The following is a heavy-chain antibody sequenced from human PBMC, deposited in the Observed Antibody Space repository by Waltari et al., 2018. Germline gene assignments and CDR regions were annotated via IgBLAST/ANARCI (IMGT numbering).Heavy chain of an antibody. CDR3: ARFPYSSSWYYFDY. D-gene: IGHD6-13*01. V-gene: IGHV4-34*01. J-gene: IGHJ4*02. CDR2: INHSGST. Sequence: QVQLQQWGAGLLKPSETLSLTCAVYGGSFSGYYWSWIRQPPGKGLEWIGEINHSGSTNYNPSLKSRVTISVDTSKNQFSLKLSSVTAADTAVYYCARFPYSSSWYYFDYWGQGTLVTVSS. CDR1: GGSFSGYY.